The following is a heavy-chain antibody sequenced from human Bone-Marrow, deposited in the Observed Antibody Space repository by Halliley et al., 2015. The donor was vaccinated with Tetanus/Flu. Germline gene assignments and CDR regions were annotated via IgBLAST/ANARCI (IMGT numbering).Heavy chain of an antibody. CDR3: ARAAYYDSSARDVSYKYGAVV. V-gene: IGHV4-31*03. J-gene: IGHJ6*02. CDR2: IYYSGST. Sequence: TLSLTCTVSGGSISSGGYYWNWIRQHPGKGLEWIGYIYYSGSTYYNPSLRSRVTISADTSMNQVSLRLNSVTAADTAVYYCARAAYYDSSARDVSYKYGAVVWGQGTAVPVSS. D-gene: IGHD3-22*01. CDR1: GGSISSGGYY.